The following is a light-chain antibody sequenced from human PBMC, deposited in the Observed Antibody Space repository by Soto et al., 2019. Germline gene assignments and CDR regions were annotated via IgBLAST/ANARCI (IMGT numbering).Light chain of an antibody. CDR3: QHYNSYSEA. CDR1: QTISSW. V-gene: IGKV1-5*03. Sequence: DIQMTQSPSTLSGSVGDRVTITCRASQTISSWLAWYQQKPGKAPKLLIYKASTLKSGVPSRFSGSGSGTEFTHTISSLQPDDFETSYCQHYNSYSEAFGQGTKVDIK. CDR2: KAS. J-gene: IGKJ1*01.